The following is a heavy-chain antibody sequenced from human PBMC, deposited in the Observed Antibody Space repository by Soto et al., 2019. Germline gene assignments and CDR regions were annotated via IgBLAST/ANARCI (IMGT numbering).Heavy chain of an antibody. CDR1: GFTFSSHA. D-gene: IGHD6-19*01. CDR2: ISGSGRST. J-gene: IGHJ4*02. V-gene: IGHV3-23*01. Sequence: GGSLRLPCAASGFTFSSHAMNRVRQAPGKGLEWVSAISGSGRSTDYADSVEGRFTISRDNSKNTLYLQMSSLRAEDTAVYYCAKAGGIAVPGSHLDYWGQGTLVTVSS. CDR3: AKAGGIAVPGSHLDY.